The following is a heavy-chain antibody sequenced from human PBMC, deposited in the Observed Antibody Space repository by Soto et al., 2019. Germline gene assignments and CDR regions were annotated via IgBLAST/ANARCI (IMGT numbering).Heavy chain of an antibody. CDR2: INHSGST. Sequence: XGTLTLTCAVYGGSFSDYYWSWIRQAPRRGLEWIGEINHSGSTYYSPSLKSRVTISVDTSKNQFSLKLRSVTAADTAVYYCARGVVRRVIIQYTSFFDYWGQGTLVTVSS. D-gene: IGHD3-10*01. V-gene: IGHV4-34*01. J-gene: IGHJ4*02. CDR3: ARGVVRRVIIQYTSFFDY. CDR1: GGSFSDYY.